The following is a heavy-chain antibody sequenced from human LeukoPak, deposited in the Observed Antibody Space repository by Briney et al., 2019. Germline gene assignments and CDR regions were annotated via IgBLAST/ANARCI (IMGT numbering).Heavy chain of an antibody. CDR3: ARDLGQYYDTSDNWFDP. CDR1: GFTSSDHY. CDR2: SRDKGNSYTT. Sequence: GGSLRLSCAASGFTSSDHYIDWVRQAPGKGLEWVGRSRDKGNSYTTAYAASVRGRFTISRDNAKNTLNLQMNSLRAEDTAVYYCARDLGQYYDTSDNWFDPWGQGTLVTVSS. D-gene: IGHD3-22*01. V-gene: IGHV3-72*01. J-gene: IGHJ5*02.